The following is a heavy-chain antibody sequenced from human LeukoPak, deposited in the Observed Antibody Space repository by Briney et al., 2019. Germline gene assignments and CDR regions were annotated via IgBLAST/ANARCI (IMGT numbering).Heavy chain of an antibody. CDR2: IYYSGST. Sequence: SETLSLTCTVSGGSISSYYWSWIRQPPGKGLEWIGYIYYSGSTNYNPSLKSRVTISVDTSKNQFSLKLSSVTAADTAVYYCARITGFGEFLYYYYGMDVWGKGTTVTVPS. V-gene: IGHV4-59*01. D-gene: IGHD3-10*01. CDR3: ARITGFGEFLYYYYGMDV. J-gene: IGHJ6*04. CDR1: GGSISSYY.